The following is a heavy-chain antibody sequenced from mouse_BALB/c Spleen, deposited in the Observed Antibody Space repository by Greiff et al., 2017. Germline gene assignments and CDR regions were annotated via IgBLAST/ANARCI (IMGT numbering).Heavy chain of an antibody. J-gene: IGHJ4*01. CDR2: IYPGDGDT. V-gene: IGHV1-80*01. D-gene: IGHD1-1*01. Sequence: QVQLKQSGAELVRPGSSVKISCKASGYAFSSYWMNWVKQRPGQGLEWIGQIYPGDGDTNYNGKFKGKATLTADKSSSTAYMQLSSLTSEDSAVYFCARRILRDDAMDYWCQGTSVTVSS. CDR3: ARRILRDDAMDY. CDR1: GYAFSSYW.